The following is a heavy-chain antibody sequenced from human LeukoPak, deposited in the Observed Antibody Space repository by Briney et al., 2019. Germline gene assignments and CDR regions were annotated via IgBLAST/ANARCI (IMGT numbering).Heavy chain of an antibody. CDR3: AKNIAAPGRDSYYLYGMDV. CDR2: IKQDGSDQ. CDR1: GFIFSGYW. V-gene: IGHV3-7*01. D-gene: IGHD6-25*01. J-gene: IGHJ6*02. Sequence: PGGSLRLSCAASGFIFSGYWMTWVRQAPGKGLEWVASIKQDGSDQHYVDAVKGRFTISRDNAKNSLYLQMNNPRADDTAVYYCAKNIAAPGRDSYYLYGMDVWGQGTTVTVSS.